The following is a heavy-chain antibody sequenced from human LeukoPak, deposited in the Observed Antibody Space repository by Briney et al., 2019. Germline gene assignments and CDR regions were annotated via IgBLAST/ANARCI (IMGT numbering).Heavy chain of an antibody. V-gene: IGHV3-30*04. D-gene: IGHD3-16*01. CDR1: GFTFSSYA. CDR2: ISYDGTNK. CDR3: ARDYIGGWNDH. Sequence: PGGSLRLSCAASGFTFSSYAMHWVRQAPGKGLEWVTIISYDGTNKYYADSVKGRFTLSRDNSKNTLYLQMNSLRVEDTAVYFCARDYIGGWNDHWGQGTLVTVSS. J-gene: IGHJ4*02.